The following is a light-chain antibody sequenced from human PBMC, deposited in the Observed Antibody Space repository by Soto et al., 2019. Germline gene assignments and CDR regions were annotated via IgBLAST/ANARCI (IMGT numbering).Light chain of an antibody. CDR2: GAS. Sequence: EIVLTQSPGTLSLYPGERATLSCRASQSLSSSFLAWYQQKPGQAPRLLIYGASTRATGIPARFSGSGSGTEFTLTISSLESKHFAVYSSQQYDNWLLKIGGGTKVDIK. V-gene: IGKV3-15*01. CDR1: QSLSSSF. CDR3: QQYDNWLLK. J-gene: IGKJ4*01.